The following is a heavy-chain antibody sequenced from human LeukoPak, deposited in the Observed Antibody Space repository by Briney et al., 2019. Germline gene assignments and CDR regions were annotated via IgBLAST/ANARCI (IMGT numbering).Heavy chain of an antibody. CDR1: GFTLSSYA. Sequence: GGSLRLSCAASGFTLSSYAMTWVRQAPGKGLEWVSDIGDSGATTYYADSVRGRFTISRDNSKNTLYLQMSSLRAEDTAVYYLSYWGQGTLVTVSS. V-gene: IGHV3-23*01. CDR3: SY. J-gene: IGHJ4*02. D-gene: IGHD5/OR15-5a*01. CDR2: IGDSGATT.